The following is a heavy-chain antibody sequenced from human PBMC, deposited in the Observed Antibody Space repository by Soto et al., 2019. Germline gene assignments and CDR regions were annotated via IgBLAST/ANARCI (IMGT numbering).Heavy chain of an antibody. Sequence: GESLKISCAASGFTLSHYWMHWVRQVPGRGLVWVSRLKYDGTTTSYADSVKGRFTISRDNAKNTLYLQMNSLRAEDTAVYYCAKVASGNYRSHFYYWGQGTLLTVSS. CDR3: AKVASGNYRSHFYY. D-gene: IGHD4-4*01. CDR1: GFTLSHYW. V-gene: IGHV3-74*01. CDR2: LKYDGTTT. J-gene: IGHJ4*02.